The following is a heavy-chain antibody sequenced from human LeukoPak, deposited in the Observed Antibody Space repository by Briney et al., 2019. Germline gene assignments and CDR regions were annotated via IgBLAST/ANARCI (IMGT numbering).Heavy chain of an antibody. CDR3: ASQARYYDFWSGYYSMDV. Sequence: PSETLSLTCAVSGGSISSYFWSWIRQPPGKGLEWIGEINHSGSTNYNPSLKSRVTISVDTSKNQFSLKLSSVTAADTAVYYCASQARYYDFWSGYYSMDVWGKGTTVTVSS. V-gene: IGHV4-34*01. CDR1: GGSISSYF. CDR2: INHSGST. D-gene: IGHD3-3*01. J-gene: IGHJ6*03.